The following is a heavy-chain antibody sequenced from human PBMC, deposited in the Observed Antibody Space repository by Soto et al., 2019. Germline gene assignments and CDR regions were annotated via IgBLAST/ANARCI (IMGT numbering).Heavy chain of an antibody. CDR1: GGSIGSGGYY. V-gene: IGHV4-31*03. J-gene: IGHJ4*02. D-gene: IGHD6-13*01. CDR2: IYYSGST. Sequence: SETLSLTCTVSGGSIGSGGYYWTWIRQHPGKGPEWIGYIYYSGSTYYNPSLKSRDTISVDTSRNQFSLKLNSVTAADTAVYYCATGQLEMARGFDWGQEILVTVSS. CDR3: ATGQLEMARGFD.